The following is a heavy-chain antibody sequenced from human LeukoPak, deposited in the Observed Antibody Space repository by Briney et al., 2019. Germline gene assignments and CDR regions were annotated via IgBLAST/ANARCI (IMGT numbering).Heavy chain of an antibody. D-gene: IGHD1-1*01. CDR3: ENVVGTEYFDS. J-gene: IGHJ4*02. V-gene: IGHV3-23*01. CDR2: ISGSGGST. CDR1: GFTFSSYA. Sequence: GGSLRLSCAASGFTFSSYAMSGVRQAPGKGLEWVSAISGSGGSTYYADSVKGRFTISRDNSKNTLYLQMNSLRAEDTDVYYFENVVGTEYFDSWGQGTLVTVSS.